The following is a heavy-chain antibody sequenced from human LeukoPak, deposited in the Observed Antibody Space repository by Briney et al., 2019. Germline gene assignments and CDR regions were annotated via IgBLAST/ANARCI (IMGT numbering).Heavy chain of an antibody. CDR1: GVTFSSYS. Sequence: GGSLRLSCAASGVTFSSYSMNWIRQAPGKGLEWVSYISSSSSTIYYADSVKGRFTISRDNAKNSLYLQMNSLRAEDTAVYYCARELWSSSRHFDYWGQGTLVTVSS. D-gene: IGHD6-19*01. CDR3: ARELWSSSRHFDY. J-gene: IGHJ4*02. V-gene: IGHV3-48*01. CDR2: ISSSSSTI.